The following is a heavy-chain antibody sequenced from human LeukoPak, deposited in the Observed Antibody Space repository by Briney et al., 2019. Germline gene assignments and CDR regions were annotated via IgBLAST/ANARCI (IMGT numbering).Heavy chain of an antibody. D-gene: IGHD7-27*01. V-gene: IGHV1-69*05. J-gene: IGHJ5*02. CDR1: GGTFSSYA. CDR3: ARTPENWGYNWFDP. Sequence: SVKVSCKASGGTFSSYAISWVRQAPGQGLEWMGGIIPIFGTANYAQKFQGRVTITTDESTSTAYMELSSLRSEDTAVYYCARTPENWGYNWFDPWGQGTLVTVSS. CDR2: IIPIFGTA.